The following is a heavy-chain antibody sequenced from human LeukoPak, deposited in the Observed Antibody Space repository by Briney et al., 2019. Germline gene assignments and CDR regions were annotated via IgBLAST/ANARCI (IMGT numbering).Heavy chain of an antibody. CDR1: GGSISSSTYY. CDR2: IYYSGST. V-gene: IGHV4-39*01. D-gene: IGHD3-10*01. Sequence: TSETLSLTCTVSGGSISSSTYYWGWIRQPPGRGLEWIGSIYYSGSTYYNPSLKSRLTISVDTSKNQFSLKLSSVTAADTAVYYCASQPYGSGSYLSFDPWGQGTLVTVSS. J-gene: IGHJ5*02. CDR3: ASQPYGSGSYLSFDP.